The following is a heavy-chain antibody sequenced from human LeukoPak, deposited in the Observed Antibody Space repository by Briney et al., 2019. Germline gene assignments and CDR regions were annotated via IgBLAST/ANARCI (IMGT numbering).Heavy chain of an antibody. CDR2: ISSSSGTI. D-gene: IGHD6-13*01. CDR1: GFTFSSYT. Sequence: GGSLRLSCAASGFTFSSYTMNWVRQAPGKGLEWVSYISSSSGTIYYADSVKGRFTISRDNAKNSLYLQMNSLRAEDTAVYYCARDDGIAAAVYFDYWGQGTLVTVSS. J-gene: IGHJ4*02. CDR3: ARDDGIAAAVYFDY. V-gene: IGHV3-48*04.